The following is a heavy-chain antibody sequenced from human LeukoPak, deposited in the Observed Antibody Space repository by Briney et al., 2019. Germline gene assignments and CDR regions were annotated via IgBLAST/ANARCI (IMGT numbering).Heavy chain of an antibody. J-gene: IGHJ3*02. Sequence: SETLSLTCAVYGGSFSGYYWSWIRQPPGKGLEWIGEINHSGSTNYNPSLKSRVTISVDTSKNQFSLKLSSVTAADTAVYYCARGLRAFDTWGQGTMVTVSS. CDR2: INHSGST. D-gene: IGHD4-17*01. CDR1: GGSFSGYY. CDR3: ARGLRAFDT. V-gene: IGHV4-34*01.